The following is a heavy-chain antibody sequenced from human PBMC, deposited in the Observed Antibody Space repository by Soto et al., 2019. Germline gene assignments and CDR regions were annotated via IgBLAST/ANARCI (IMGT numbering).Heavy chain of an antibody. V-gene: IGHV1-69*13. CDR1: GGTFSSYA. CDR3: ARASVVYDFWSGYNNPKYGMDV. CDR2: IIPIFGTA. D-gene: IGHD3-3*01. Sequence: GASVKVSCKASGGTFSSYAISSVRQAPGQGLEWMGGIIPIFGTANYAQKFQGRVTITADESTSTAYMELSSLRSEDTAVYYCARASVVYDFWSGYNNPKYGMDVWGQGTTVTVSS. J-gene: IGHJ6*02.